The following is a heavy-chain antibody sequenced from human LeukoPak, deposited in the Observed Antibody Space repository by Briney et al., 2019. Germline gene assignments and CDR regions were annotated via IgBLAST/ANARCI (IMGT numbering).Heavy chain of an antibody. V-gene: IGHV3-23*01. D-gene: IGHD3-22*01. CDR1: GFTFSTYA. J-gene: IGHJ3*02. CDR2: ISGSGGST. CDR3: TQGYYYDSSGYLGDAFDI. Sequence: GGSLRLSCAASGFTFSTYAMSWVRQAPGKGLEWVSAISGSGGSTYYADSVKGRFTISRDNSKNTLYLQMNSLRAEDTAVYYCTQGYYYDSSGYLGDAFDIWGQGTMVTVSS.